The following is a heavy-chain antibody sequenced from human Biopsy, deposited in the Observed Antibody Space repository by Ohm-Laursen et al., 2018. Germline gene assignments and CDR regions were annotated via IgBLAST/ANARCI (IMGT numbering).Heavy chain of an antibody. J-gene: IGHJ4*02. Sequence: SDTLSLTCAVYNVSFSSFYWSWIRQPPGKGLEWIGEISHTGSTNYNPPLKSRVFTSVDTSRSQFSLKLSSVTAADTAIYYCAHGSGSYYKWDFWGRGILVTVSS. CDR2: ISHTGST. D-gene: IGHD3-10*01. CDR1: NVSFSSFY. V-gene: IGHV4-34*01. CDR3: AHGSGSYYKWDF.